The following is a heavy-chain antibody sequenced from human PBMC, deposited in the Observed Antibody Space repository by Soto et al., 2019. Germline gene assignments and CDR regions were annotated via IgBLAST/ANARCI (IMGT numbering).Heavy chain of an antibody. V-gene: IGHV1-24*01. D-gene: IGHD3-22*01. CDR2: FDPEDGET. CDR1: GDRQADLS. Sequence: GAPAELCCKECGDRQADLSMHWVRQDPGKGLEWMGGFDPEDGETIYAQKFQGRVTMTEDTSTDTAYMELSSLRSEDTAVYYCATDPLDYYGSSGYWGQGTLVTVSS. J-gene: IGHJ4*02. CDR3: ATDPLDYYGSSGY.